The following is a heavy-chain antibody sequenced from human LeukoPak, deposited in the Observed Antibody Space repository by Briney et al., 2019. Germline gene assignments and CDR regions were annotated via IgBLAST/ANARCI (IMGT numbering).Heavy chain of an antibody. CDR3: AREVPHYYDSSGYYPYFDY. V-gene: IGHV1-2*02. D-gene: IGHD3-22*01. CDR2: INPNSGGT. CDR1: GYTFTGYY. Sequence: ASVKVSCKAPGYTFTGYYMHWVRQAPGQGLEWMGWINPNSGGTNYAQKFQGRVTMTRDTSISTAYMELSRLRSDDTAVYYCAREVPHYYDSSGYYPYFDYWGQGTLVTVSS. J-gene: IGHJ4*02.